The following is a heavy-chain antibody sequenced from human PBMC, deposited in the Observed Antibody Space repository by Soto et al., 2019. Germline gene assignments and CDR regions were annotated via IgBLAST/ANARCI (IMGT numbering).Heavy chain of an antibody. D-gene: IGHD6-19*01. CDR2: IKQDGSEK. CDR1: GFTFSSYY. V-gene: IGHV3-7*03. Sequence: PGGSLRLSCVASGFTFSSYYVSWARQVPGRGLEWLAKIKQDGSEKSYVDSVRGRFTISRDNAKNSLYLEMDSLRPEDTAVYYCARDKYGRSGWYESAWRPRRDDAFDIWGQGTMVTVSS. J-gene: IGHJ3*02. CDR3: ARDKYGRSGWYESAWRPRRDDAFDI.